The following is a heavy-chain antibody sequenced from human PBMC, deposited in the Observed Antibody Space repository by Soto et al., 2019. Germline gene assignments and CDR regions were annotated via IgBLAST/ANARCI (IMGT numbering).Heavy chain of an antibody. Sequence: SETLSLTCAVYGGSFSGYYWSWIRQPPGKGLEWIGEINHSGSTNYNPSLKSRVTISVDTSKNQFSLKLSSVTAADTAVYYGARGLAYYYGSGATGSTPGTRSVLLWFGRNWFDPWGQGTLVTVSS. CDR3: ARGLAYYYGSGATGSTPGTRSVLLWFGRNWFDP. CDR2: INHSGST. V-gene: IGHV4-34*01. D-gene: IGHD3-10*01. J-gene: IGHJ5*02. CDR1: GGSFSGYY.